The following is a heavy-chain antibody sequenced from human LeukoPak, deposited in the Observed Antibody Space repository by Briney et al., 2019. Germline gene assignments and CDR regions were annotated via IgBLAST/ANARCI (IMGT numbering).Heavy chain of an antibody. Sequence: GASVKVSCKASGGTFSSYAISWVRQAPGQGLEWMGRIIPILGIANYAQKFQGRVTITADKSTSTAYMELSSLRSEDTAVYYCARAVTGTLGNFGMDVWGQGTTVTVSS. V-gene: IGHV1-69*04. CDR1: GGTFSSYA. CDR3: ARAVTGTLGNFGMDV. D-gene: IGHD6-19*01. J-gene: IGHJ6*02. CDR2: IIPILGIA.